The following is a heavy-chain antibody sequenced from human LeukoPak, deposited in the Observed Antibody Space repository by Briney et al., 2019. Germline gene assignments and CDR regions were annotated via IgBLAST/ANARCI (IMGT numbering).Heavy chain of an antibody. D-gene: IGHD6-13*01. CDR2: ISGSGGST. CDR1: GFTFRNYA. Sequence: GGSLRLSCAASGFTFRNYAMSWVRQAPGKGLEWVSAISGSGGSTYYADSVKGRFTISRDNSKNTLYLQMNSLRAEDTAVYYCAKETLKQLVSHWGQGTLVTVSS. V-gene: IGHV3-23*01. CDR3: AKETLKQLVSH. J-gene: IGHJ4*02.